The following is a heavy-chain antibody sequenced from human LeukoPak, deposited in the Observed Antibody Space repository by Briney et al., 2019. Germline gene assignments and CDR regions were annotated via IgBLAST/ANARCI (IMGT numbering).Heavy chain of an antibody. CDR3: VRGYYYYYMDV. J-gene: IGHJ6*03. V-gene: IGHV1-69*05. CDR2: IIPIFGTA. Sequence: SVKVSCKASGGTFSSYAISWVRQAPGQGLEWMGGIIPIFGTANYEQKFQGRVTTTTDESTSTAYMELSSLRSEDTAVYYCVRGYYYYYMDVWGKGTTVTVSS. CDR1: GGTFSSYA.